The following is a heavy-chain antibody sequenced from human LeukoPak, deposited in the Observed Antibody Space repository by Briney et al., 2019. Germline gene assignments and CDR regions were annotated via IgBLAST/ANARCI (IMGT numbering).Heavy chain of an antibody. D-gene: IGHD3-9*01. CDR3: AKAPSIYDILTGYPDY. CDR1: GFTFSSYA. Sequence: GGSLRLSCAASGFTFSSYAMSWVRQAPGKGLEWVAFIRYDGSNKYYADSVKGRFTISRDNSKNTLYLQMNSLRAEDTAVYYCAKAPSIYDILTGYPDYWGQGTLVTVSS. V-gene: IGHV3-30*02. J-gene: IGHJ4*02. CDR2: IRYDGSNK.